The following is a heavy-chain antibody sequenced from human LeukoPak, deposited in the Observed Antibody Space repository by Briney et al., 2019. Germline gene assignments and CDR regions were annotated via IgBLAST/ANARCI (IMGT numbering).Heavy chain of an antibody. CDR1: GFTFSSYA. Sequence: GRSLRLSCAASGFTFSSYAMHWVRQAPGKGLEWVAVISYDGSNKYYADSVKGRFTTSRDNPKNTLYLQMNSLRAEDTAVYYCAKDLGVVVPAASDYWGQGTLVTVSS. J-gene: IGHJ4*02. CDR2: ISYDGSNK. D-gene: IGHD2-2*01. CDR3: AKDLGVVVPAASDY. V-gene: IGHV3-30-3*01.